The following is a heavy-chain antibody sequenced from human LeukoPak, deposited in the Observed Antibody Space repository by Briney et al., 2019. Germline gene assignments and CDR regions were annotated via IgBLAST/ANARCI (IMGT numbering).Heavy chain of an antibody. D-gene: IGHD4-17*01. Sequence: SQTLSLTCTVSGGSISSGDYYWSRIRQPPGKGLEWIGYIYYSGSTYYNPSLKSRITISVDTSKNQFSLKLSSVTAADTAVYYCARVGAPHGDCDYWGQGTLVTVSS. CDR1: GGSISSGDYY. CDR3: ARVGAPHGDCDY. J-gene: IGHJ4*02. V-gene: IGHV4-30-4*08. CDR2: IYYSGST.